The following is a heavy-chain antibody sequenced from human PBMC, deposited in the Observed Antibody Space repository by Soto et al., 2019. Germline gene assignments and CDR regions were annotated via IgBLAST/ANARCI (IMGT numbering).Heavy chain of an antibody. J-gene: IGHJ4*02. Sequence: PSETLSLTCTVSVGSISSGGYYWSWIRQHPGKGLEWIGYIYYSGSTYYNPSLKSRVTISVDTSKNQFSLKLSSVTAADTAVYYCARAGAEMATDSWGQGTLVTVSS. V-gene: IGHV4-31*03. CDR3: ARAGAEMATDS. CDR2: IYYSGST. CDR1: VGSISSGGYY. D-gene: IGHD5-12*01.